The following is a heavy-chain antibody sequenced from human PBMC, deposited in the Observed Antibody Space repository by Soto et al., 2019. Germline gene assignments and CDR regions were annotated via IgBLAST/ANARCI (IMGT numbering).Heavy chain of an antibody. CDR1: GFTFNTYG. J-gene: IGHJ4*02. CDR3: AKELVNSGWTYFDY. CDR2: ISDSGGRT. V-gene: IGHV3-23*01. D-gene: IGHD6-19*01. Sequence: PGGSLGLCCAASGFTFNTYGMSWVRQAPGKGLEWVSAISDSGGRTYYADSVKGRFTISRDNSKNTLYLQMTSLRAEDTAVYFCAKELVNSGWTYFDYWGQGTLVTV.